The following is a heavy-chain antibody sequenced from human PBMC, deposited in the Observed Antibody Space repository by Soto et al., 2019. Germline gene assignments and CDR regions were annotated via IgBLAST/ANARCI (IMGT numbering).Heavy chain of an antibody. CDR2: TTSDGSDR. Sequence: QVQLVESGGGVVQPGRSLRLSCATSGFKFNNYVMHWVRQAPGKGLEWVAVTTSDGSDRYYSDSVKGRFTISRDNSRNTLFLQMNRMRAEDTAVYYCASPLRVQDYDILTGYAPAIWGQGTQVTVSS. D-gene: IGHD3-9*01. J-gene: IGHJ4*02. CDR1: GFKFNNYV. CDR3: ASPLRVQDYDILTGYAPAI. V-gene: IGHV3-30-3*01.